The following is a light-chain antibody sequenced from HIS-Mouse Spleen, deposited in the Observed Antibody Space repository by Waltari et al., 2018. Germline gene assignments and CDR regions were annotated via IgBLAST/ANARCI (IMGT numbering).Light chain of an antibody. Sequence: DIVMTQSPDSLAVSLGERATINCKSSQSVLYSSNNKNYLAWYQQKPGQPPKLRIYRASTRETRVPDRFSGSGSGTDFTLTISSLQAEDVAVYYCQQYYSTPLTFGGGTKVEIK. J-gene: IGKJ4*01. CDR3: QQYYSTPLT. CDR1: QSVLYSSNNKNY. CDR2: RAS. V-gene: IGKV4-1*01.